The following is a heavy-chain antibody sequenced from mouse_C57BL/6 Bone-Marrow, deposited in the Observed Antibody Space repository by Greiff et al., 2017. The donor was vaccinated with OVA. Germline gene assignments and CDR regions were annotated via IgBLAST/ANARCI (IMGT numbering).Heavy chain of an antibody. Sequence: DVKLVESGGGLVQPGGSLSLSCAASGFTFTDYYMSWVRQPPGKALEWLGFIRNKANGYTTEYSAYVKGRFTISRDNSQSILYLQMNALRAEDSATYYCARYESSGYLSWFAYWGQGTLVTVSA. J-gene: IGHJ3*01. CDR1: GFTFTDYY. CDR3: ARYESSGYLSWFAY. CDR2: IRNKANGYTT. V-gene: IGHV7-3*01. D-gene: IGHD3-2*02.